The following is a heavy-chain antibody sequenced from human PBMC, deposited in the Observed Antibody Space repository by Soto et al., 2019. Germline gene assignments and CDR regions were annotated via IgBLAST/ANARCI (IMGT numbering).Heavy chain of an antibody. CDR3: ARVPTKKSGWYWGGIDY. V-gene: IGHV1-69*01. D-gene: IGHD6-19*01. CDR1: GGTFSTYA. Sequence: QVQLVQSGAEVKKPGSSMNVSCKASGGTFSTYAIIWVRQAPGQGFEWMGGIIPIFGTANYAQKVQGRVKITADESTSTAYMELSSLRSDDTAVDYCARVPTKKSGWYWGGIDYRGQGTLVTVSS. CDR2: IIPIFGTA. J-gene: IGHJ4*02.